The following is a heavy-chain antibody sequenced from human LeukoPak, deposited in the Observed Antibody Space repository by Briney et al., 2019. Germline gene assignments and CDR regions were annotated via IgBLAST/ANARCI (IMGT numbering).Heavy chain of an antibody. J-gene: IGHJ6*02. Sequence: NPSQTLSLTCGVSGGSISSGGYSGSWIRQPPGKGLEGIGYTYHSGSTYYNPSLKSRVTISVDRSKSQFSLKLSSVTAADTAVYYCARVIMAQGYYYGMDVWGQGTTVTVSS. CDR1: GGSISSGGYS. CDR3: ARVIMAQGYYYGMDV. D-gene: IGHD2/OR15-2a*01. CDR2: TYHSGST. V-gene: IGHV4-30-2*01.